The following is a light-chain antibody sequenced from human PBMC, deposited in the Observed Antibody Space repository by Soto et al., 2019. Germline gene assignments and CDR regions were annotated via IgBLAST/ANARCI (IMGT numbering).Light chain of an antibody. V-gene: IGLV1-44*01. CDR3: AAWDDRLNGWV. J-gene: IGLJ3*02. Sequence: QSVLTQPPSASGTPGQRVTISCSGRSSNIGSNTVSWYQQLPGTAPKVLIYSSDQRPSGVPDRFSASKSGASASLAISGLQSADEADYYCAAWDDRLNGWVFGGGTKGTVL. CDR2: SSD. CDR1: SSNIGSNT.